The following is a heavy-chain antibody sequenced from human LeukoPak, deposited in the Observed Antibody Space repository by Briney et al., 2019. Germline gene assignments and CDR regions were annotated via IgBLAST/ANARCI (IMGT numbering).Heavy chain of an antibody. CDR1: VNSISSGDYY. CDR3: ARDGYYYDSSGLNDAFDI. Sequence: SETLSLTCTVSVNSISSGDYYCSWIRQPAGKGLEWIGRIYTSGSTNYNPSLKSRVTISVDTSKNQFSLKLSSVTAADTAVYYCARDGYYYDSSGLNDAFDIWGQGTMVTVSS. J-gene: IGHJ3*02. V-gene: IGHV4-61*02. CDR2: IYTSGST. D-gene: IGHD3-22*01.